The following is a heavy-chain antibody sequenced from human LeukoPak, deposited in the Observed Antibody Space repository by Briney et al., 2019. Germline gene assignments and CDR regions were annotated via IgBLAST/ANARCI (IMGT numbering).Heavy chain of an antibody. CDR2: ISAYNGNT. Sequence: ASVKVSCKASGYTFTSYGISWVRQAPGQGLEWMGWISAYNGNTNYAQKLQGRVTMTTDTSTSTAYMELSSLRSEDTAVYYCARGVTATLIGYYYYYMDVWGKGTTVTVSS. CDR3: ARGVTATLIGYYYYYMDV. D-gene: IGHD5-18*01. CDR1: GYTFTSYG. V-gene: IGHV1-18*01. J-gene: IGHJ6*03.